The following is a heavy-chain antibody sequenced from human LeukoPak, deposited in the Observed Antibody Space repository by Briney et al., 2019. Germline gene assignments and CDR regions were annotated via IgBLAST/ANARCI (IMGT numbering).Heavy chain of an antibody. J-gene: IGHJ5*02. V-gene: IGHV1-18*01. D-gene: IGHD2-15*01. Sequence: GASVKVSCKASGYTFSSYGISWVRQAPGQGLEWMGWVSTYNGDTNYAQKLQGRVTMTTDTSTSTAYMELRSLRSDDTAVYYCATRTAYCSGGSCYKGSRRWFDPWGQGTLVTVSS. CDR3: ATRTAYCSGGSCYKGSRRWFDP. CDR1: GYTFSSYG. CDR2: VSTYNGDT.